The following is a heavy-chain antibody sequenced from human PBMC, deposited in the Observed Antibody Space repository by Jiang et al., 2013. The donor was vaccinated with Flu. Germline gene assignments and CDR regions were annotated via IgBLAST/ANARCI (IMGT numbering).Heavy chain of an antibody. CDR1: GGSTSGSSYF. V-gene: IGHV4-39*01. Sequence: GPGLVKPSETLSLTCTVSGGSTSGSSYFWGWIRQPPGKGLEWIGSIYYSGSTYYNPSLESRVTISVDTSKNQFSLKLSSVTAADTAVYHCASAYSSSWYYWYFDLWGRGTLVTVSS. CDR3: ASAYSSSWYYWYFDL. D-gene: IGHD6-13*01. J-gene: IGHJ2*01. CDR2: IYYSGST.